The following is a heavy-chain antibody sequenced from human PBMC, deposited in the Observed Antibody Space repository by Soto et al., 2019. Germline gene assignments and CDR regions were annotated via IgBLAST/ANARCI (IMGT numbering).Heavy chain of an antibody. CDR2: IIPIFGTA. J-gene: IGHJ6*02. D-gene: IGHD6-6*01. Sequence: QVQLVQSGAEVKKPGSSVKVSCKASGGTFSSYAISWVRQAPGQGLEWMGGIIPIFGTANYAQKFQGRVTITADESTSTAYMELSSLRSEDTAVYYCARGELISSSSYYYYYYGMDVWGQGTTVTVSS. CDR1: GGTFSSYA. V-gene: IGHV1-69*01. CDR3: ARGELISSSSYYYYYYGMDV.